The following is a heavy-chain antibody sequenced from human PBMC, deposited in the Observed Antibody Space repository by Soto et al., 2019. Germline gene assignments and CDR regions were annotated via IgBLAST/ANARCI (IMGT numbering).Heavy chain of an antibody. CDR2: SIPIFGTA. CDR3: AQGGRATPHNWFDP. D-gene: IGHD3-16*01. V-gene: IGHV1-69*01. J-gene: IGHJ5*02. Sequence: QVQLVQSGAEVKKPGFSVKVSCKASGGTFSSYAISWVRQASGQVLEWMGGSIPIFGTANYAPKFQGRVTITADESTSPAYLELSSLRSEDTAVYYCAQGGRATPHNWFDPWGQGTLVTVSS. CDR1: GGTFSSYA.